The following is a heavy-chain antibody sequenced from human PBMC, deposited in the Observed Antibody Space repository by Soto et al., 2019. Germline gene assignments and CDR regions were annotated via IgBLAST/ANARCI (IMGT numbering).Heavy chain of an antibody. CDR1: GGSISSGGYY. D-gene: IGHD1-1*01. Sequence: SETLSLTCTVSGGSISSGGYYWSWIRQHPGKGLEWIGYIYYSGSTYYNPSLKSRVTISVDTSKNQFSLKLSSVTAADTAVYYCARHSSGTTSFDYWGQGTLVTVSS. CDR3: ARHSSGTTSFDY. J-gene: IGHJ4*02. V-gene: IGHV4-31*03. CDR2: IYYSGST.